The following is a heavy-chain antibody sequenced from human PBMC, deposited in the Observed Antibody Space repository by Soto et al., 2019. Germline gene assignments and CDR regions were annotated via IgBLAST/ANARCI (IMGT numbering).Heavy chain of an antibody. CDR1: GFTFSSYT. D-gene: IGHD2-8*01. J-gene: IGHJ3*02. Sequence: EVPLVESGGGLVQPGGSLRLSCAASGFTFSSYTMNWVRQAPGKGLEWISDISTSSTRSSTIDYADSVKGRFTISRDNAKNSLFLQMNSLRDEDMAVYYCARQYCTNGVCYDGFDIWGQGTMVTVSA. V-gene: IGHV3-48*02. CDR2: ISTSSTRSSTI. CDR3: ARQYCTNGVCYDGFDI.